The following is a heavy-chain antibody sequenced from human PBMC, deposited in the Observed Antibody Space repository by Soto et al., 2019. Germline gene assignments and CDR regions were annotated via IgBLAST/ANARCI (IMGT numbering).Heavy chain of an antibody. D-gene: IGHD3-9*01. CDR2: IIPLFGTT. J-gene: IGHJ5*02. CDR1: GGSFSYYA. Sequence: QVQLVQSGAEVRRTGSSVKVSCKASGGSFSYYAFSWVRQGPGQGLEWMGGIIPLFGTTKYAQTFQGRVTITADESTKIVYMELSSLRSEDTAVYYWARSGAAYYDVLTGYYKGSWFDPWGQGTLVTVSS. V-gene: IGHV1-69*01. CDR3: ARSGAAYYDVLTGYYKGSWFDP.